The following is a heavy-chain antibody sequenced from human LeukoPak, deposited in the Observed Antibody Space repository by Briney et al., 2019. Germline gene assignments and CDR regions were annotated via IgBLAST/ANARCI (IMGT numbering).Heavy chain of an antibody. CDR2: INPNSGGT. D-gene: IGHD2-2*01. Sequence: ASVKVSCKASGYTFTGYYMHWVRQAPGQGLEWMGWINPNSGGTNYAQKFQGRVTMTRDTSISTAYMELSRLRSDDTAVYYCARVSRYCSSTSCRILDYWGREPWSPSPQ. CDR3: ARVSRYCSSTSCRILDY. J-gene: IGHJ4*02. CDR1: GYTFTGYY. V-gene: IGHV1-2*02.